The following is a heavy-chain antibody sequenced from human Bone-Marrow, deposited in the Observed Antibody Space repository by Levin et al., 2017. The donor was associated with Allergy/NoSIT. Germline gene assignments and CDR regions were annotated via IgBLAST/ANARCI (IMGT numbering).Heavy chain of an antibody. Sequence: PSETLPLTCTVSGGSIRSDDWCAWLRQPPGKGLEWIGEVYYTGGTNYNPSLKSRATVSEDKSKNQFSLNLKSVTAADTAVYYCARAFNDYNGYDLWGQGTMVTVSS. CDR2: VYYTGGT. J-gene: IGHJ3*01. V-gene: IGHV4-4*02. CDR1: GGSIRSDDW. D-gene: IGHD5-12*01. CDR3: ARAFNDYNGYDL.